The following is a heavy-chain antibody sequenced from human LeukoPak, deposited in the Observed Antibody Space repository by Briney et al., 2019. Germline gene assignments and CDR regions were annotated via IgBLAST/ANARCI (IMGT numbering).Heavy chain of an antibody. J-gene: IGHJ4*02. CDR3: ARLGDYGGNSTY. V-gene: IGHV1-69*06. CDR1: GGTFSSYA. D-gene: IGHD4-23*01. CDR2: IIPIFGTA. Sequence: GASVKVSCKASGGTFSSYAISWVRQAPGQGLEWMGGIIPIFGTANYAQKFQGRVTITADKSTSTAYMELSSLRSEDTAVYYCARLGDYGGNSTYWGQGTLVTVSS.